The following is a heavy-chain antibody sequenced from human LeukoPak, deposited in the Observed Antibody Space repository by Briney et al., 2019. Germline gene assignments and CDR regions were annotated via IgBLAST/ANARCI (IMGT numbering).Heavy chain of an antibody. J-gene: IGHJ3*02. CDR2: MSYGGSP. CDR3: ARDPDFWSGFLI. Sequence: PSETLSLTCTVSGDSISSGDYYWTWIRQQPGKGLEWIGHMSYGGSPDYNPSLKSRVTFSVDTSKNQFSLRLRSVTAADTAVYYCARDPDFWSGFLIWGQGTMVIVSS. D-gene: IGHD3-3*01. CDR1: GDSISSGDYY. V-gene: IGHV4-31*03.